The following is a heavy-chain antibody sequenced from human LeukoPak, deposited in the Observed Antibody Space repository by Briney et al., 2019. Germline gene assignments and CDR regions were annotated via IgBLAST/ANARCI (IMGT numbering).Heavy chain of an antibody. CDR3: ARVVPAAPNAFDI. CDR2: IIPIFGTA. Sequence: GASVKVSCKASGYTFTSYDINWVRQATGQGLEWMGGIIPIFGTANYAQKFQGRVTITADESTSTAYMELSSLRSEDTAVYYCARVVPAAPNAFDIWGQGTMVTVSS. V-gene: IGHV1-69*13. CDR1: GYTFTSYD. D-gene: IGHD2-2*01. J-gene: IGHJ3*02.